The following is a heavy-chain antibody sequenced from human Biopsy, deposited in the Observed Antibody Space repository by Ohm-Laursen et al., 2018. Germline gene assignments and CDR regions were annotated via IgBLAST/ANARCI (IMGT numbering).Heavy chain of an antibody. V-gene: IGHV4-59*08. J-gene: IGHJ4*02. CDR3: ARRGSGGRSFDY. CDR2: ISNSGNT. Sequence: SDTLSLTCPVSGDSINSSYWSWIRQAPGKGLEWIGFISNSGNTNYNPSLKSRVTISADTSKNQFSLKLGSVTVAGTAVFYCARRGSGGRSFDYWGQGSLVTVSS. D-gene: IGHD2-15*01. CDR1: GDSINSSY.